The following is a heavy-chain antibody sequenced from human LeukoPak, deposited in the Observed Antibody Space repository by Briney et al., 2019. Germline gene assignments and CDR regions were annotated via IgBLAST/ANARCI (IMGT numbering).Heavy chain of an antibody. D-gene: IGHD3-10*01. CDR3: ARCTLATEDRGSGMDV. V-gene: IGHV4-59*01. J-gene: IGHJ6*02. CDR2: IYHSGRT. Sequence: PSETLSLICTVSGGSISSYYWTWIRQPPGKGLEWIGNIYHSGRTNYHPSLKSRLTISIDTSKNQFSLKLTSVTAADTAVYYCARCTLATEDRGSGMDVWGQGTTVTVSS. CDR1: GGSISSYY.